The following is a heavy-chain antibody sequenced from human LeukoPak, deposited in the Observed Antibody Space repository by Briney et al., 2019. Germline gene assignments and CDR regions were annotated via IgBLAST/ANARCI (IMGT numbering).Heavy chain of an antibody. CDR1: GFAFGSNY. V-gene: IGHV3-53*01. J-gene: IGHJ4*02. Sequence: GGSLRLSCVASGFAFGSNYMSWVPQAPGKGLEWVSLIYSGGAIRYADSVKGRFTISRDSSKNTLFLQMNDLTVEDTARYYCARRPGNWGQGILVTVSS. CDR3: ARRPGN. D-gene: IGHD1-14*01. CDR2: IYSGGAI.